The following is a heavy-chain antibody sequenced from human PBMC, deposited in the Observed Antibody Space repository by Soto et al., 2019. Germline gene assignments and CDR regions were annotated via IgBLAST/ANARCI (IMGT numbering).Heavy chain of an antibody. Sequence: ASVKVSCKASGYTFTSYYMHWVRQAPGQGLEWMGIIRPSGGSTTYAQKFQGRVTMTRNTSISTAYMELSSLRTEDTAVYYCERPPAIAARRDYYYGRDVWGQGPTVTVSS. CDR1: GYTFTSYY. V-gene: IGHV1-46*01. D-gene: IGHD6-6*01. J-gene: IGHJ6*02. CDR2: IRPSGGST. CDR3: ERPPAIAARRDYYYGRDV.